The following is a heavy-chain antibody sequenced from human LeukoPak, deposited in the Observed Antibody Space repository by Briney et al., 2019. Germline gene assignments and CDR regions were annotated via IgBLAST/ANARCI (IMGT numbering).Heavy chain of an antibody. Sequence: GESLKISCKGSGYRFSNYWIGWVRQMPGKGLEWMGIIYPGDSGTRYSPSFQGQVAISVDKSIATAYLQWSSLKASDTAIHFCVRLPYLFLGYVSYFDNWGQGTLVTVSS. CDR2: IYPGDSGT. CDR3: VRLPYLFLGYVSYFDN. CDR1: GYRFSNYW. D-gene: IGHD1-1*01. V-gene: IGHV5-51*01. J-gene: IGHJ4*02.